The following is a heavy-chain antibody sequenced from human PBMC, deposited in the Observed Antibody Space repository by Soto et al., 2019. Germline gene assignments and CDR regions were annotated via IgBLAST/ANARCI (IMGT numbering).Heavy chain of an antibody. J-gene: IGHJ4*01. V-gene: IGHV4-39*01. CDR1: GGSISSSSYY. CDR2: IYYSGST. CDR3: ASTPYYDFWSGYYQRLDY. Sequence: PSETLCLTCTVSGGSISSSSYYWGWIRQPPGKGLEWIGSIYYSGSTDYNPSLKSRVTISVDTSENQFSLKLSSVTAADTAVYYCASTPYYDFWSGYYQRLDYWGLGTLVTVSS. D-gene: IGHD3-3*01.